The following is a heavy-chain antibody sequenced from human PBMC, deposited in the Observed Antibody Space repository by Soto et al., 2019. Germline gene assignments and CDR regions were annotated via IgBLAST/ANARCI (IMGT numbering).Heavy chain of an antibody. CDR1: GYGFTSCG. CDR2: ISAYNGNT. D-gene: IGHD3-10*01. J-gene: IGHJ3*02. V-gene: IGHV1-18*01. Sequence: ASVKVSWNASGYGFTSCGISCVRRAPGQGLEWMGWISAYNGNTNYAQKLQGRVTMTTDTSTSTAYMELRSLRSDDTAVYYCASHNMGAFDIWAQGTMVNVSS. CDR3: ASHNMGAFDI.